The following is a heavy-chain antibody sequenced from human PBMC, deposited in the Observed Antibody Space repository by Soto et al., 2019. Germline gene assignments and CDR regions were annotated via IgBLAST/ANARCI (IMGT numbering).Heavy chain of an antibody. CDR3: ARESYYGSGATVVAY. CDR1: GGSNSGYY. Sequence: SETLSLTCTVSGGSNSGYYWSWIRQPPGKGLEWIGYIYYSGTTSYNPSLNSRVTMSVDTSKNQFSLKVNSVTAADTAVYYCARESYYGSGATVVAYWGQGTLVTVSS. D-gene: IGHD3-10*01. V-gene: IGHV4-59*01. J-gene: IGHJ4*02. CDR2: IYYSGTT.